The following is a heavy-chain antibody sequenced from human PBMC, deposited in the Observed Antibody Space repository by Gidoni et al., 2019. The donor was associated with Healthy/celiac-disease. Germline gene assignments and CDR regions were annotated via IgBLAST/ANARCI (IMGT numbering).Heavy chain of an antibody. Sequence: QVQLVESGGGLVKPGGSLRLSCSASGFTFSDYYMSWIRQAPGKGLEWVSYISSSSSYTNYADSVKGRFTISRDNAKNSLYLQMNSLRAEDTAVYYCARDGRPGEWFDPWGQGTLVTVSS. CDR3: ARDGRPGEWFDP. CDR1: GFTFSDYY. CDR2: ISSSSSYT. J-gene: IGHJ5*02. V-gene: IGHV3-11*06. D-gene: IGHD3-16*01.